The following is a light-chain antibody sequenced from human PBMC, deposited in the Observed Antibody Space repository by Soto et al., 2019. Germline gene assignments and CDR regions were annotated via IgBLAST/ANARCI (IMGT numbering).Light chain of an antibody. J-gene: IGKJ1*01. CDR2: GAS. CDR1: EGVGSN. V-gene: IGKV3-15*01. Sequence: EIVMTQSPATLSVSPGERVTLSCRASEGVGSNLAWYQQKPGQAPRLLMYGASTRATGIPARFSGSGSGTEFTLTISSLQSEDFAVYYCQQYDDWPPWTVGQGTKVEI. CDR3: QQYDDWPPWT.